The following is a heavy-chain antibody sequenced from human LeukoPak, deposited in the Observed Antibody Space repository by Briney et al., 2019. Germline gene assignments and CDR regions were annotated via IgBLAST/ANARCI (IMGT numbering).Heavy chain of an antibody. CDR2: ISSSGNTI. D-gene: IGHD6-6*01. J-gene: IGHJ3*02. V-gene: IGHV3-48*03. CDR3: ARGPSIAARYDAFDI. Sequence: PGRSLRLSCAASGFTFSNYAMHWVRQAPGKGLEWVSYISSSGNTISYADSVKGRFTISRDNAKNSLYLQVISLRAEDTAVYYCARGPSIAARYDAFDIWGQGTMVTVSS. CDR1: GFTFSNYA.